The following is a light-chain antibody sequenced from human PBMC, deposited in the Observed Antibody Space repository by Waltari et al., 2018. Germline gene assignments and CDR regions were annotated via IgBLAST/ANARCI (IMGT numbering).Light chain of an antibody. V-gene: IGLV1-44*01. Sequence: QSVLTQPPSISGTPGQRVVISCSGNSSNTGRDTVNWYQQFPGTAPKLLIYSNTHRPSGVPDRFSASKTGSSASLAISGLQSEDEADYYCAAWDDSLNSRVFGGGTKLTVL. CDR3: AAWDDSLNSRV. CDR2: SNT. J-gene: IGLJ3*02. CDR1: SSNTGRDT.